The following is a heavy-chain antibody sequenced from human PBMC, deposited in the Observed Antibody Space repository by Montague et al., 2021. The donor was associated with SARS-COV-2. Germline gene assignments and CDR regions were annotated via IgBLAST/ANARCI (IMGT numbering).Heavy chain of an antibody. V-gene: IGHV3-53*01. CDR1: GFTISDNY. D-gene: IGHD6-19*01. CDR2: IYLGGTT. J-gene: IGHJ4*02. Sequence: SLRLSCAASGFTISDNYMGWVRQAPGKGLEWVSVIYLGGTTLYADSVQGRFTLSRDSSKNTLDLQMNSLRAEDTALYYCASWLSRRGGWDYWGQGTLVTVSS. CDR3: ASWLSRRGGWDY.